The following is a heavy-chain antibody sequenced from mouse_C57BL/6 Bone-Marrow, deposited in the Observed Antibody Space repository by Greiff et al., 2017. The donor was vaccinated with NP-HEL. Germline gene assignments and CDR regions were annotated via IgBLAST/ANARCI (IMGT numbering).Heavy chain of an antibody. CDR2: INPNNGGT. Sequence: VQLQQSGPELVKPGASVKIPCKASGYTFTDYNMDWVKQSHGKSLEWIGDINPNNGGTIYNQKFQGKATLTVDTSYSTAYMELRSLTSEDIAVYYCSREEDEYYEGYARDYGGQGTSVTVSA. J-gene: IGHJ4*01. CDR3: SREEDEYYEGYARDY. D-gene: IGHD1-1*01. CDR1: GYTFTDYN. V-gene: IGHV1-18*01.